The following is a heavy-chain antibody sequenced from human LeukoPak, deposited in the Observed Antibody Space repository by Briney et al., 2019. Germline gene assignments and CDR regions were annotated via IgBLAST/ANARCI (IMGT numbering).Heavy chain of an antibody. V-gene: IGHV3-21*01. D-gene: IGHD3-3*01. CDR3: ARDFVLDY. Sequence: MAGGSLRLSCAASGFTFSSYSMNWVRQAPGKGLEWVSAISGSGGSTYYADSVKGRFTISRDNAKNSLYLQMNSLRAEDTAVYYCARDFVLDYWGQGTLVTVSS. J-gene: IGHJ4*02. CDR2: ISGSGGST. CDR1: GFTFSSYS.